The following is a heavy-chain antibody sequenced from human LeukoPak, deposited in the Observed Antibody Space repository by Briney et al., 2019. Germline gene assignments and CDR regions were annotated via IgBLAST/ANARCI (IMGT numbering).Heavy chain of an antibody. CDR2: VSISASTI. CDR3: ARGFHDSSGYYYRAFDY. D-gene: IGHD3-22*01. Sequence: PGGSLRLSCAASGFTFSSYEMNWVRQAPGKGLEWVSYVSISASTIYYADSVKGRLTISRDNAENSLYLQMNSLRAEDTAVYYCARGFHDSSGYYYRAFDYWGQGILVTVSS. CDR1: GFTFSSYE. J-gene: IGHJ4*02. V-gene: IGHV3-48*03.